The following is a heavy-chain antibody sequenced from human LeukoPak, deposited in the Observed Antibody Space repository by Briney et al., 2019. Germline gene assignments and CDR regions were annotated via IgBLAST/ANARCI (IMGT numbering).Heavy chain of an antibody. J-gene: IGHJ5*02. Sequence: ASVKVSCKASGYTFTSYDINWVRQATGQGLEWMGWMNPNSGNTGYAQKFQGRVTMTRNTSISAAYMELSSLRSEDTAVYYCARGSYDILTGYGNWFDPWGQGTLVTVSS. CDR1: GYTFTSYD. CDR3: ARGSYDILTGYGNWFDP. CDR2: MNPNSGNT. D-gene: IGHD3-9*01. V-gene: IGHV1-8*01.